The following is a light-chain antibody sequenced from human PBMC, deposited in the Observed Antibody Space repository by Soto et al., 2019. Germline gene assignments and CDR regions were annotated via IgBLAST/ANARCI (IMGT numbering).Light chain of an antibody. CDR3: SSYAGRTHFDVV. CDR1: SSDVGAYNY. J-gene: IGLJ2*01. CDR2: EVN. Sequence: QSALTQPPSASGSPGQSVAISCTGTSSDVGAYNYVSWYQQHPGKAPKLMIYEVNKRPSGVPDRFSGSKSGNTASLTVSGLQSEDEADYYCSSYAGRTHFDVVFAGGTKLTVL. V-gene: IGLV2-8*01.